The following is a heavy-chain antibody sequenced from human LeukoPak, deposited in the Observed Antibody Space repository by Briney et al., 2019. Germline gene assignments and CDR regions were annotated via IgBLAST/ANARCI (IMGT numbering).Heavy chain of an antibody. J-gene: IGHJ4*02. CDR2: INHSGST. CDR1: GGSFSGYY. D-gene: IGHD3-16*02. Sequence: SETLSLTCAVYGGSFSGYYWSWIRQPPGKGLEWIGEINHSGSTNYNPSLKSRVTISVDTSKNQFSLKLSSVTAADTAVYYYARRTFGGVIAYWGQGTLVTVSS. CDR3: ARRTFGGVIAY. V-gene: IGHV4-34*01.